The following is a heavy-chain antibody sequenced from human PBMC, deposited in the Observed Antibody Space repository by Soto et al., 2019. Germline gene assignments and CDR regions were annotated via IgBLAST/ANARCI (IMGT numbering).Heavy chain of an antibody. D-gene: IGHD3-10*01. CDR3: ARLQFGEGFDY. J-gene: IGHJ4*02. CDR1: GGSISGGGFS. V-gene: IGHV4-30-2*01. Sequence: SSETLSLTCAVSGGSISGGGFSWSWIRQPPGKGLEWIGYILHTGGTQYNPSLKSRVSMSVDKSKNQFSLHLTSVTAADTAVYYCARLQFGEGFDYWGQGALVTVSS. CDR2: ILHTGGT.